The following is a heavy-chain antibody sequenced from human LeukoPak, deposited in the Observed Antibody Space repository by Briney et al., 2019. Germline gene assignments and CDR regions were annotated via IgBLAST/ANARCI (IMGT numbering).Heavy chain of an antibody. V-gene: IGHV3-23*01. D-gene: IGHD6-13*01. CDR2: ISGSGDDT. Sequence: GGSLRLSCAASGFTFSTYVMSWVRQAPGKGLEWVSGISGSGDDTYYADSVKGRFTISRDNSKNTLYLQMNSLRAEDTAVYYCAKGSLGSWYYFDYWGQGTLVTVSS. J-gene: IGHJ4*02. CDR1: GFTFSTYV. CDR3: AKGSLGSWYYFDY.